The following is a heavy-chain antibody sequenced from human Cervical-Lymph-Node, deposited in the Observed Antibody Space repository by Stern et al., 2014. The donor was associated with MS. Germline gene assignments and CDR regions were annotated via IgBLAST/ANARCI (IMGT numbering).Heavy chain of an antibody. CDR3: AKGITGTTNWFDP. CDR1: GFTFSSYG. CDR2: ISYDGSNK. D-gene: IGHD1-7*01. V-gene: IGHV3-30*18. Sequence: VQLVESGGGVVQPGRSLRLSCAASGFTFSSYGMHWVRQAPGKGLEWVAVISYDGSNKYYADSVKGRFTISRDNSKNTLYLQMNSLRAEDTAVYYCAKGITGTTNWFDPWGQGTLVTVSS. J-gene: IGHJ5*02.